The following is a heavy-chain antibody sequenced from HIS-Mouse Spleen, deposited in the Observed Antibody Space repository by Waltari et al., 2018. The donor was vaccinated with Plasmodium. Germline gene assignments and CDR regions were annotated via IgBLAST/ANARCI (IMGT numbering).Heavy chain of an antibody. CDR3: ASSWYWYFDL. J-gene: IGHJ2*01. V-gene: IGHV3-7*01. D-gene: IGHD6-13*01. CDR2: IKQDGSEK. Sequence: EVQLVASGGGLVQPGGSRRLSWAASGFTCGSYWMSWVGQAPGKGLEWVANIKQDGSEKYYVDSVKGRFTISRDNAKNSLYLQMNSLRAEDTAVYYCASSWYWYFDLWGRGTLVTVSS. CDR1: GFTCGSYW.